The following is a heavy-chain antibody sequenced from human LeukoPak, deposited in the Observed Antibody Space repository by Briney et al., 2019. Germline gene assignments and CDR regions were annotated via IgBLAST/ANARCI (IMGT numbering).Heavy chain of an antibody. J-gene: IGHJ4*02. CDR3: ARGGLRLGEFDY. CDR2: INPSGGST. V-gene: IGHV1-46*01. CDR1: GYTFTSYY. Sequence: ASVKVSCXASGYTFTSYYMHWVRQAPGQGLEWMGIINPSGGSTSYAQKFQGRVAMTRDTSTSTVYMELSSLRSEDTAVYYCARGGLRLGEFDYWGQGTLVTVSS. D-gene: IGHD3-16*01.